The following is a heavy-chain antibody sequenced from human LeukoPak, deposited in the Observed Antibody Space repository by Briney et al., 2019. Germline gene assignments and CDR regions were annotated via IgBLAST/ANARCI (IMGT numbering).Heavy chain of an antibody. V-gene: IGHV3-23*01. Sequence: GGSLRLSCAASGFTFSSYAMSWVRQAPGKGLEWVSAISGSGGSTYYADSVKGRFTISRDNPKNTLYLQMNSLRAEDTAVYYCAKRRQDIIVVVAATHYYYYMDVWGKGTTVTVSS. CDR2: ISGSGGST. D-gene: IGHD2-15*01. J-gene: IGHJ6*03. CDR1: GFTFSSYA. CDR3: AKRRQDIIVVVAATHYYYYMDV.